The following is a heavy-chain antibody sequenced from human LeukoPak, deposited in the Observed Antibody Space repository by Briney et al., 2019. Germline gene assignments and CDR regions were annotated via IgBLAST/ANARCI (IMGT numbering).Heavy chain of an antibody. CDR1: GYTFTSYD. Sequence: ASVKVSCKASGYTFTSYDINWVRQATGQGLGWMGWMNPNSGNTGYAQKLQGRVTMTRNTSISTAYMELSSLRSEDTAVYYCARGRGYCSSTSCYADLDVWGQGTTVTVSS. J-gene: IGHJ6*02. CDR3: ARGRGYCSSTSCYADLDV. V-gene: IGHV1-8*01. CDR2: MNPNSGNT. D-gene: IGHD2-2*01.